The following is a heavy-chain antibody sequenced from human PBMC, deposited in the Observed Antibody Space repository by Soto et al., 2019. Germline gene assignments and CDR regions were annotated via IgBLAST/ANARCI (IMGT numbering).Heavy chain of an antibody. CDR1: GYTFTSYA. CDR3: ARGSRGRPYYFDY. Sequence: WASVKVSCKASGYTFTSYAMHWVRQAPGQRLEWMGWINAGNGNTKYSQKFQGRVTITRDTSASTAYMELSSLRSEDTAVYYCARGSRGRPYYFDYWGQGTLVTVSS. V-gene: IGHV1-3*01. CDR2: INAGNGNT. D-gene: IGHD6-19*01. J-gene: IGHJ4*02.